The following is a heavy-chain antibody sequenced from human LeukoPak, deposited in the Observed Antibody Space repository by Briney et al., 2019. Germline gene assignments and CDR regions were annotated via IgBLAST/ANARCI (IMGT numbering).Heavy chain of an antibody. V-gene: IGHV1-69*13. Sequence: SVKVSCKASGGTFSSYAISWVRQAPGQGLEWMGGIIPIFGTANYAQKFQGRVTITADESTSTAYMELSSLRSEDTAVYYCAREVSHCTNGVCTSSDVWGKGTTVTVSS. CDR1: GGTFSSYA. CDR3: AREVSHCTNGVCTSSDV. J-gene: IGHJ6*04. D-gene: IGHD2-8*01. CDR2: IIPIFGTA.